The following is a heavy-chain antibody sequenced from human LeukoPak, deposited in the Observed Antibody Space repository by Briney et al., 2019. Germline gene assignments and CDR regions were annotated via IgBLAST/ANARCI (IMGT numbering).Heavy chain of an antibody. V-gene: IGHV3-48*01. CDR2: ISGGGGTI. D-gene: IGHD3-22*01. J-gene: IGHJ4*02. Sequence: PGGSLRLSCAASGFTISAYSMNWVRQAPGKGLEWVSFISGGGGTIYYADSVKGRFTISRDNAKNSLHLQMDSLRVEDTAVYYCARNQEIDYYDSSGFYWGVEYWGQGTLVTVSS. CDR3: ARNQEIDYYDSSGFYWGVEY. CDR1: GFTISAYS.